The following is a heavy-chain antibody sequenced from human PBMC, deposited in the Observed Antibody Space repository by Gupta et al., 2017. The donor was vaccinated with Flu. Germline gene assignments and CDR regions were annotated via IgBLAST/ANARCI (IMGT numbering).Heavy chain of an antibody. J-gene: IGHJ3*02. V-gene: IGHV4-31*03. CDR2: IYYSGST. CDR3: ARDPDYGGNSESAFDI. CDR1: GGSISSGGYY. D-gene: IGHD4-17*01. Sequence: QVQLQESGPGLVKPSQTLSLTCTVSGGSISSGGYYWSWIRQHPGKGLEWIGYIYYSGSTYYNPSLKSRVTISVDTSKNQFSLKLSSVTAADTAVYYCARDPDYGGNSESAFDIWGQGTMVTVSS.